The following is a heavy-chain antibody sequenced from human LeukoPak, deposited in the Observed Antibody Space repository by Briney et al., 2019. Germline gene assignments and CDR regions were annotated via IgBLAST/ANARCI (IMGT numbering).Heavy chain of an antibody. CDR2: IYYSGST. CDR3: ARRGIWDLANNDAFDV. J-gene: IGHJ3*01. Sequence: PSEILSLTCTVSGGSISSYYWSWIRQPPGKGLEWIGYIYYSGSTNYNPSPKSRVTISVDTSKNQFFLKLRSVTAADSAIYYCARRGIWDLANNDAFDVWGQGTMVTVSS. V-gene: IGHV4-59*12. D-gene: IGHD1-26*01. CDR1: GGSISSYY.